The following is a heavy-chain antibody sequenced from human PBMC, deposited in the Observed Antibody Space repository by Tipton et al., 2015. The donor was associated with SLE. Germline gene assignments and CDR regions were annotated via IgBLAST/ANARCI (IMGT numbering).Heavy chain of an antibody. D-gene: IGHD6-13*01. J-gene: IGHJ6*02. V-gene: IGHV4-34*01. CDR3: ARDGGQRVISGTYDFYYYGLDV. CDR2: ISHDGGA. Sequence: TLSLTCTVFDGSLSGYYWAWLRQSPGKGLGGIGEISHDGGANYNPSLESRGTISLEPSKNQFSLKLTSVTAADTAVYYCARDGGQRVISGTYDFYYYGLDVWGQGTTVTVSS. CDR1: DGSLSGYY.